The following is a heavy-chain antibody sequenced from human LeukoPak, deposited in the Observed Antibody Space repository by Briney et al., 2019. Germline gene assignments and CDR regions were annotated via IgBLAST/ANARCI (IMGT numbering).Heavy chain of an antibody. Sequence: PSETLSLTCTVSGGSISSSSYYWGWIRQPPGKGLEWIGSIYYRGSTYYNPSLKSRVTILVDTSKNQFSLRLSSVTAADTAVYYCARAVLGFDYWGQGTLVTVSS. V-gene: IGHV4-39*07. CDR3: ARAVLGFDY. D-gene: IGHD7-27*01. J-gene: IGHJ4*02. CDR1: GGSISSSSYY. CDR2: IYYRGST.